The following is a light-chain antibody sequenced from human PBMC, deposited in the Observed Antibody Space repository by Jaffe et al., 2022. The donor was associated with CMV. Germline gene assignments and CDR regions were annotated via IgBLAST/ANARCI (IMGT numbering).Light chain of an antibody. Sequence: QSVLTQSPSASGTPGQRVTISCSGSSSNIGRNHVYWYQQVPGTAPKLFIYKNDQRPSGVPDRFSGSKSDTAASLAISGLRSEDEADYFCSAWDDTLSGPVFGGGTKLTVL. CDR2: KND. J-gene: IGLJ3*02. CDR3: SAWDDTLSGPV. V-gene: IGLV1-47*01. CDR1: SSNIGRNH.